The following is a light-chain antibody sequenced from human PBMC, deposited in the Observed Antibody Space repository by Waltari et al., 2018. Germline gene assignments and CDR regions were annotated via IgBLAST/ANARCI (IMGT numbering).Light chain of an antibody. CDR2: TAS. V-gene: IGKV1-39*01. CDR1: QTISSY. J-gene: IGKJ1*01. CDR3: QQSSSTPPWT. Sequence: DIQMTQSPSSLSASVGDRVTITCRASQTISSYLNWYQQKPGKAPHLLIYTASSLQRGVPSRLSGSGSGTDFTLTISRLQPEDFATYYCQQSSSTPPWTFGQGTKVEIK.